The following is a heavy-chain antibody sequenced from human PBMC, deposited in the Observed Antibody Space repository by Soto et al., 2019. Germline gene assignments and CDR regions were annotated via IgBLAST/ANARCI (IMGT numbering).Heavy chain of an antibody. V-gene: IGHV3-53*01. CDR2: INSDGST. Sequence: EVQLVESGGGLIPPGWSLRLSCAASGFLINSAYMTWVRQAPGKGLAWLSMINSDGSTLYAESVKGRFTISRDNSKNRLELQMNSLRAEDTAMYYWARSGYIIAWGYWGQGTLVIVTS. D-gene: IGHD5-18*01. CDR3: ARSGYIIAWGY. J-gene: IGHJ4*02. CDR1: GFLINSAY.